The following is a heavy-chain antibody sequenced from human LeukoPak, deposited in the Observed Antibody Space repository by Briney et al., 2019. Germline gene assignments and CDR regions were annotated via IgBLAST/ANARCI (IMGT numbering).Heavy chain of an antibody. Sequence: GGSLRLSCAASGIIVSRNYMTWVRQAPGKGLEWVSLIYSGGSTYFADSVKGRFTISRDDSSNTVYLQMNSLRADDTAVYYCARSLYDVLTGYCFDYWGQGALVTVSS. D-gene: IGHD3-9*01. CDR3: ARSLYDVLTGYCFDY. V-gene: IGHV3-53*01. J-gene: IGHJ4*02. CDR1: GIIVSRNY. CDR2: IYSGGST.